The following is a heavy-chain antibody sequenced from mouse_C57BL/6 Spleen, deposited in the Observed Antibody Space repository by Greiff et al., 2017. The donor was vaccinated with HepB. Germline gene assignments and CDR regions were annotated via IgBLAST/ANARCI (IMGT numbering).Heavy chain of an antibody. V-gene: IGHV5-4*01. Sequence: EVQGVESGGGLVKPGGSLKLSCAASGFTFSSYAMSWVRQTPEKRLEWVATISDGGSYTYYPDNVKGRFTISRDNAKNNLYLQMSHLKSEDTAMYYCARDPAGTPYFDYWGQGTTLTVSS. CDR3: ARDPAGTPYFDY. CDR2: ISDGGSYT. J-gene: IGHJ2*01. D-gene: IGHD4-1*01. CDR1: GFTFSSYA.